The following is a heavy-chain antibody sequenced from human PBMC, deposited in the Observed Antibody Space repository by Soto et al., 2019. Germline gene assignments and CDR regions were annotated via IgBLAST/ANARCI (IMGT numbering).Heavy chain of an antibody. Sequence: SLPGSCKASGGSFSSCAISWVRQAPGQGLEWMGGIIPIFGTANYAQKFQGRVTITADESTSTAYMELSSLRSEDTAVYYCARGDIVATGFDYYYYGMDVWGQGNTVTVSS. CDR3: ARGDIVATGFDYYYYGMDV. V-gene: IGHV1-69*13. CDR1: GGSFSSCA. CDR2: IIPIFGTA. D-gene: IGHD5-12*01. J-gene: IGHJ6*02.